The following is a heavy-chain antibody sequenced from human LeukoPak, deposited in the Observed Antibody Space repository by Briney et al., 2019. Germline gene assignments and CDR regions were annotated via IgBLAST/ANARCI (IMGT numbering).Heavy chain of an antibody. V-gene: IGHV5-51*01. CDR1: GYSFTSYW. J-gene: IGHJ5*02. CDR3: ARLLPSSSSLSWFDP. D-gene: IGHD6-6*01. CDR2: IYPGDSDT. Sequence: GESLKISCKGSGYSFTSYWIGWVRQMPGKGLEWMGIIYPGDSDTRYSPSFQGQVTISADKSISTAYLQWSSLKASDTAMYYCARLLPSSSSLSWFDPWGQGTLVTVSS.